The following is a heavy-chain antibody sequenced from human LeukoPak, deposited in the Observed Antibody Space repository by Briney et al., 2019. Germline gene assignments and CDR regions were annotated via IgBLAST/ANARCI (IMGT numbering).Heavy chain of an antibody. J-gene: IGHJ4*02. CDR3: SREGSATSFDY. CDR1: GFTFSSYW. V-gene: IGHV3-74*01. Sequence: GGSLILSCAASGFTFSSYWMHWVRQAPGKGLVWVSRINSDVSSTSYADSVKGRFTISRDNAKNTLYLQMNSLRAEDTAVYYCSREGSATSFDYWGQGTLVTVSS. D-gene: IGHD1-7*01. CDR2: INSDVSST.